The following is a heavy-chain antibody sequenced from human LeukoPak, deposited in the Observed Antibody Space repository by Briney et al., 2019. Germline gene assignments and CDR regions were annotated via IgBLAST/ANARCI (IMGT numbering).Heavy chain of an antibody. D-gene: IGHD5-24*01. CDR1: GYTFTSYG. J-gene: IGHJ6*03. Sequence: ASVKVSCKASGYTFTSYGISWVRQAPGQGLEWMGWISAYNGNTNYAQKLQGRVTITADESTSTAYMELSSLRSEDTAVYYCASGPREMATIFHYYYYMDVWGKGTTVTISS. V-gene: IGHV1-18*01. CDR3: ASGPREMATIFHYYYYMDV. CDR2: ISAYNGNT.